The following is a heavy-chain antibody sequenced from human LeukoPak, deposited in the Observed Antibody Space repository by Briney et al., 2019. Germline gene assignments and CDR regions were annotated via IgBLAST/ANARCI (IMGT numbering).Heavy chain of an antibody. CDR2: IYYSGST. D-gene: IGHD6-13*01. CDR1: GGSISTYY. J-gene: IGHJ5*02. Sequence: TSETLSLTCTVSGGSISTYYWSWIRQPPGKGLEWIGYIYYSGSTNYNPSLKSRVTISVDTSKNQFSLKLSSVTAADTAVYYCARFGTYSSSWYGPRNWFDPWGQGTLVTVSS. V-gene: IGHV4-59*08. CDR3: ARFGTYSSSWYGPRNWFDP.